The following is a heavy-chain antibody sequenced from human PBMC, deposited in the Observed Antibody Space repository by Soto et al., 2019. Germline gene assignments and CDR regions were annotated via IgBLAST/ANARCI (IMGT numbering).Heavy chain of an antibody. CDR1: GGSFSGHY. V-gene: IGHV4-34*01. CDR2: INQSGST. Sequence: QVQLQQWGAGLLKPSETLSLTCAVYGGSFSGHYWTWIRQSPGKGLEWIGEINQSGSTNYNPSLKSRVTMSVDTSKNQFSLKLNSVTAADTAIYYCAVVINWFDPWGQGTLVTVSS. J-gene: IGHJ5*02. CDR3: AVVINWFDP. D-gene: IGHD2-2*01.